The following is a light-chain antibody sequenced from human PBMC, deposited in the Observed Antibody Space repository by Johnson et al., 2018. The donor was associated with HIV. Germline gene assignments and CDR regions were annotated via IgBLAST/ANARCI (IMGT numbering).Light chain of an antibody. V-gene: IGLV1-51*01. J-gene: IGLJ1*01. Sequence: VLTQPPSVSAAPGQKVTISCSGSSSNNGNNYVSWYQQLPGTAPKLLIYDNNKRPSGIPDRFSASKSGTSATLAITGLQTGDEANYYCGTWDSSLSAHYVFGTGTKVTVL. CDR2: DNN. CDR3: GTWDSSLSAHYV. CDR1: SSNNGNNY.